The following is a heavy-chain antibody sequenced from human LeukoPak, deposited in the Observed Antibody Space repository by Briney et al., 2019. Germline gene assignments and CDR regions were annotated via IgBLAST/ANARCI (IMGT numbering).Heavy chain of an antibody. Sequence: PGGSLRLSCSASGFTFTTYAMIRVRQAPGKGLEWVSRISGSGGNTYYANSVKGRFTISRDNSKNTLYLQMNSLRAEDTAVYYCAKSDANMVRGVIPPDYWGQGTLVTVSS. V-gene: IGHV3-23*01. D-gene: IGHD3-10*01. CDR3: AKSDANMVRGVIPPDY. J-gene: IGHJ4*02. CDR2: ISGSGGNT. CDR1: GFTFTTYA.